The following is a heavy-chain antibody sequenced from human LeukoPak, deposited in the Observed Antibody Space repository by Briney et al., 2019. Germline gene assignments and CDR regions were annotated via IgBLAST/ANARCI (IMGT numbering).Heavy chain of an antibody. J-gene: IGHJ4*02. CDR1: GGSISSYY. CDR3: AIGLGYCSSTSCYVYFDY. CDR2: IYTSGST. Sequence: PSETLSLTCTVPGGSISSYYWSWIRQPAGKGLEWVGRIYTSGSTNYNPSLKSRVTMSVDTSKNQFSLKLSPVTAADTAVYYCAIGLGYCSSTSCYVYFDYWGQGTLVTVSS. V-gene: IGHV4-4*07. D-gene: IGHD2-2*01.